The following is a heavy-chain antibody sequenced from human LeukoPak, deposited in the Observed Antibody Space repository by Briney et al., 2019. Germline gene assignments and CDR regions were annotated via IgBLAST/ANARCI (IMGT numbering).Heavy chain of an antibody. V-gene: IGHV4-59*01. CDR2: IYYRRSP. CDR1: GGSISSYY. Sequence: SETLSLTCTVSGGSISSYYWSWIRQPPGKGLEWIGYIYYRRSPNYNPSLKSRVTISVDTSNNHFSLKLSSVTAADTAVYYCSRHYEIKNRYYFDYWGQGTLVTVSS. J-gene: IGHJ4*02. D-gene: IGHD3-9*01. CDR3: SRHYEIKNRYYFDY.